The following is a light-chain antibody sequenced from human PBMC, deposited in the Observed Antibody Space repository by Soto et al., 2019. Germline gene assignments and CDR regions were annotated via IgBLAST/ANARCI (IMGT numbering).Light chain of an antibody. CDR3: QHLNSYPIT. CDR2: EVS. Sequence: DIQMTQSPSSLSASVGDRVTITCRASQGVSSHLAWHQQKPGKAPKLLIYEVSTLQSGVSSRFSGSGSGTDFTLTISSLQPEDFATYYCQHLNSYPITFGQGTDWRL. V-gene: IGKV1-9*01. CDR1: QGVSSH. J-gene: IGKJ5*01.